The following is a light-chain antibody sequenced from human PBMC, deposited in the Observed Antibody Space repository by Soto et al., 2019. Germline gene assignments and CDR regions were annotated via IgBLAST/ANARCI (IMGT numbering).Light chain of an antibody. V-gene: IGKV3-15*01. Sequence: EIVMTQSPATLSVSPGERATLSCRASQSVSSDLAWYQQKPGQAPRLLIYGASTRATGIPARFSGSGSGTEFPLTISSLQSEDFAVYYCQQYNKWYTFGQGTKLDIK. CDR1: QSVSSD. CDR3: QQYNKWYT. CDR2: GAS. J-gene: IGKJ2*01.